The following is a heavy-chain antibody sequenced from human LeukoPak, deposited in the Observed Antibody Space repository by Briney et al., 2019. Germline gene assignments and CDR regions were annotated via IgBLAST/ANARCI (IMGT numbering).Heavy chain of an antibody. V-gene: IGHV1-2*02. J-gene: IGHJ5*02. D-gene: IGHD6-19*01. CDR1: GYTFTASY. CDR3: ARDVGGGWTNNYFDP. CDR2: INPDTGGR. Sequence: ASVKVSCKSSGYTFTASYIHWLRQAPGQGPESMGWINPDTGGRNYAEKFRDRVTMTSDTSSSTAYMELSSLGSDDTAIYYCARDVGGGWTNNYFDPWGQGTLVTVSS.